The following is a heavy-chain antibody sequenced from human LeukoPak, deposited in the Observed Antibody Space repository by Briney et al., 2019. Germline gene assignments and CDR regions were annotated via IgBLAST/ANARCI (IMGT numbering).Heavy chain of an antibody. CDR3: ARGLYCSGGSCYSDY. CDR2: ISGYNGNT. J-gene: IGHJ4*02. D-gene: IGHD2-15*01. Sequence: ASVKVSCKASGYIFTNYGISWVRQAPGQGLEWMGWISGYNGNTNYAQKLQGRVTMTTDTSTSTAYMELRSLRSDDTAVYYCARGLYCSGGSCYSDYWGQGTLVTASS. CDR1: GYIFTNYG. V-gene: IGHV1-18*01.